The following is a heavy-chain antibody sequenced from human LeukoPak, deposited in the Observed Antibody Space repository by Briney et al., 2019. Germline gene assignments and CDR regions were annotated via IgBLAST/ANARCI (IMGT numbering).Heavy chain of an antibody. CDR1: GFTVSSNY. J-gene: IGHJ4*02. D-gene: IGHD4-23*01. Sequence: GGSLRLSCAASGFTVSSNYMSWVRQAPGKRLEWVSVIYSGGSTYYADSVKGRFTISRDNSKNTLYLQMNSLRAEDTAVYYCARDLSYGGNSGFDYWGQGTLVTVSS. CDR3: ARDLSYGGNSGFDY. V-gene: IGHV3-53*01. CDR2: IYSGGST.